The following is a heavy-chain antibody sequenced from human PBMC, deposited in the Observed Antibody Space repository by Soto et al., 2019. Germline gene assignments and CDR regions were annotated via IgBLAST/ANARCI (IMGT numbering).Heavy chain of an antibody. CDR2: IYNGVIT. J-gene: IGHJ4*02. CDR1: GASDSSGNHY. D-gene: IGHD6-19*01. V-gene: IGHV4-61*01. Sequence: QVLMQESGPGLVKPSETLSLTCTVSGASDSSGNHYWSWIRQPPGKRLEWIGFIYNGVITNYSPSLKSRVSISADTSRNQFSLKVSSVTAADTAVYYCARGWDANSWGQGALVTVSS. CDR3: ARGWDANS.